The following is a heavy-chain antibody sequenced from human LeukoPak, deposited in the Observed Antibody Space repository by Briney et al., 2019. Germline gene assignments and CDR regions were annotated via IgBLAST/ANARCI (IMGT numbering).Heavy chain of an antibody. D-gene: IGHD1-14*01. CDR1: GFSFRNAW. CDR2: IWYDGSSE. Sequence: PGGSLRLSCAASGFSFRNAWMSWVRQAPGKGLEWVALIWYDGSSEYYADSVKGRFTISRDNSKNTLYLQMNSLRAEDTAVYYCARDFRGTVTIKGAFDIWGQGTMVTVSS. V-gene: IGHV3-33*08. J-gene: IGHJ3*02. CDR3: ARDFRGTVTIKGAFDI.